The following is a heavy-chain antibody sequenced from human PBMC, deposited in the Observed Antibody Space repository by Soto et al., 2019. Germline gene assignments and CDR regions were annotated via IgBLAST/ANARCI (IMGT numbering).Heavy chain of an antibody. CDR1: GFTFGDYA. CDR2: IRSKAYGGTT. J-gene: IGHJ5*02. V-gene: IGHV3-49*03. CDR3: TRGGLGQSNFDWLFNPVYNWFDP. Sequence: GGSLRLSCTASGFTFGDYAMSWFRQAPGKGLEWVGFIRSKAYGGTTEYAASVKGRFTISRDDSKSIAYLQMNSLKTEDTAVYYCTRGGLGQSNFDWLFNPVYNWFDPWGQGTLVTVSS. D-gene: IGHD3-9*01.